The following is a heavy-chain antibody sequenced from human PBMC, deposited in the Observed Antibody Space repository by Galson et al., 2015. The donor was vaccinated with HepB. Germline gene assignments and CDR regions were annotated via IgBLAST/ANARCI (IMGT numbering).Heavy chain of an antibody. CDR2: ISAYNGNT. Sequence: SVKVSCKASGYTFTSYGISWVRQAPGQGLEWMGWISAYNGNTNYAQKLQGRVTMTTDTSTSTAYMELRSLRSDDTAVYYCARKFLLWFGELLYGYYFDYWGQGTLVTVSS. D-gene: IGHD3-10*01. V-gene: IGHV1-18*01. CDR1: GYTFTSYG. CDR3: ARKFLLWFGELLYGYYFDY. J-gene: IGHJ4*02.